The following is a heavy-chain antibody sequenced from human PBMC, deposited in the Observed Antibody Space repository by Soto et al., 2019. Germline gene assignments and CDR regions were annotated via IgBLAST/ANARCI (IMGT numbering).Heavy chain of an antibody. J-gene: IGHJ6*02. Sequence: GSLRLSCAASGFTFSSYGMHWVRQAPGKGLEWVAVISYDGSNKYYADSVKGRFTISRDNSKNTLYLQMNSLRAEDTAVYYCAKDGDCGGDCYPNYYYYGMDVWGQGTTVTVSS. D-gene: IGHD2-21*02. CDR1: GFTFSSYG. CDR3: AKDGDCGGDCYPNYYYYGMDV. V-gene: IGHV3-30*18. CDR2: ISYDGSNK.